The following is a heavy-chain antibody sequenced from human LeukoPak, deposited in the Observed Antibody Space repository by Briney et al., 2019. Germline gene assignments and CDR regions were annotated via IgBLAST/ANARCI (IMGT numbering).Heavy chain of an antibody. D-gene: IGHD3-22*01. J-gene: IGHJ4*02. CDR3: ARDIYYDSSGYYGSVY. CDR1: GFTFSNAW. CDR2: ISSSSSTI. V-gene: IGHV3-48*01. Sequence: PGGSLRLSCAASGFTFSNAWMSWVRQAPGKGLEWVSYISSSSSTIYYADSVKGRFTISRDNAKNSLYLQMNSLRAEDTAVYYCARDIYYDSSGYYGSVYWGQGTLVTVSS.